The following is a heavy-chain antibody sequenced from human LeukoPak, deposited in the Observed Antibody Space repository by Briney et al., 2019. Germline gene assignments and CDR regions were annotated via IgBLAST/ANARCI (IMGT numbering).Heavy chain of an antibody. CDR2: ISYDGSNK. D-gene: IGHD4-17*01. V-gene: IGHV3-30-3*01. CDR1: GFTFSSYA. J-gene: IGHJ4*02. Sequence: PGGSLRLSCAASGFTFSSYAMHWVRQAPGKGLEWVAVISYDGSNKYYADSVKGRFTISRDNSKNTLYLQMNSLRAEDTAVYYCARVRDGDYVGGVDYWGQGTLVTVSS. CDR3: ARVRDGDYVGGVDY.